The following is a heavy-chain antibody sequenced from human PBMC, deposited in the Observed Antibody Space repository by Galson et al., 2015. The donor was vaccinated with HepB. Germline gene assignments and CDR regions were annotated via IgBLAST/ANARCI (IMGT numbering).Heavy chain of an antibody. Sequence: LSLTCAVYGGSFSGYYWSWIRQPPGKGLEWIGEINHSGSTNYNPSLKSRVTISVDTSKNQFSLKLSSVTAADTAVYYCARIIYIWGSYHYYYYYMDVWGKGTTVTVSS. J-gene: IGHJ6*03. CDR2: INHSGST. CDR3: ARIIYIWGSYHYYYYYMDV. V-gene: IGHV4-34*01. D-gene: IGHD3-16*02. CDR1: GGSFSGYY.